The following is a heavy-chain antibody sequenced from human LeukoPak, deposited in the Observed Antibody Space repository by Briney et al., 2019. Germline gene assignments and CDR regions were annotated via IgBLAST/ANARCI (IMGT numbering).Heavy chain of an antibody. CDR1: GGSFSGYY. D-gene: IGHD3-10*01. CDR3: ARGPRLYYGSGSYYKAGQNYYYYYYMDV. CDR2: INHSGST. V-gene: IGHV4-34*01. J-gene: IGHJ6*03. Sequence: SETLSLTCAVYGGSFSGYYWSWIRQPPGKGREWIGEINHSGSTNYNPPLKSRVTISVDTSKNQFSLKLSSVTAADTAVYYCARGPRLYYGSGSYYKAGQNYYYYYYMDVWGKGTTVTVSS.